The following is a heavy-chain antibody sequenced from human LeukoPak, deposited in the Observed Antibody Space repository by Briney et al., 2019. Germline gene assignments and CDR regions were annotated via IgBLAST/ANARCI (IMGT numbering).Heavy chain of an antibody. Sequence: ASVKVSCKASGYTFTSYAMHWVRQAPGQRLEWMGWINAGNGNTKYSQEFQGRVTITRDTSASTAYMELSSLRSEDMAVYYCAREGYCSGGSCYSNNWFDPWGQGTLVTVSS. CDR2: INAGNGNT. CDR3: AREGYCSGGSCYSNNWFDP. V-gene: IGHV1-3*03. J-gene: IGHJ5*02. D-gene: IGHD2-15*01. CDR1: GYTFTSYA.